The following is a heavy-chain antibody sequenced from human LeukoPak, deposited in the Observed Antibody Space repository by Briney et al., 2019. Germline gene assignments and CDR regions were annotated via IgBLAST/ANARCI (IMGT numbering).Heavy chain of an antibody. D-gene: IGHD5-18*01. CDR2: INHSGST. CDR3: ARGAVDTAMAGEYYFDY. CDR1: GGSFSGYY. V-gene: IGHV4-34*01. Sequence: SETLSLTCAVYGGSFSGYYWSWIRQPPGKGLEWIGEINHSGSTNYNPSLKSRVTISVDTSKNQFSLKLSSVTAADTAVYYCARGAVDTAMAGEYYFDYWGQGTLVFVSS. J-gene: IGHJ4*02.